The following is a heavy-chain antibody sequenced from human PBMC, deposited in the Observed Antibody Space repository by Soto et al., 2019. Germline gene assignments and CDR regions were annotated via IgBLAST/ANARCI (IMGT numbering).Heavy chain of an antibody. V-gene: IGHV6-1*01. CDR2: TYYRSKWHY. CDR3: ARTLRGRGVKYFDD. Sequence: PSHLSLTFAISGDSVSNNSVAWNWVRQSPSRGLEWLGRTYYRSKWHYDYAPSVRSRITINPDTSKNHFSLQLNSVSPEDAAVYYCARTLRGRGVKYFDDWGQGTLVTVSS. J-gene: IGHJ4*02. CDR1: GDSVSNNSVA. D-gene: IGHD3-10*01.